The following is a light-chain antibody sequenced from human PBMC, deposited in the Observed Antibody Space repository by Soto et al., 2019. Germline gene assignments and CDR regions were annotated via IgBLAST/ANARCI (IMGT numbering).Light chain of an antibody. V-gene: IGKV3-11*01. Sequence: EIVLTQSPATLSLSPGERATLSCRASQSFSSSLAWYQQKPGQAPRLLVYEAANTATGIPARFSGSGSGTDVSPTISSLEPEDVAVYYCQQRNNWPPITFGHGTRLEI. J-gene: IGKJ5*01. CDR2: EAA. CDR3: QQRNNWPPIT. CDR1: QSFSSS.